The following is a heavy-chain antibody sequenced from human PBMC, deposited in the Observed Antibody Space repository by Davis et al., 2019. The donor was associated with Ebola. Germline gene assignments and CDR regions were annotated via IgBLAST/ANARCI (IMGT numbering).Heavy chain of an antibody. CDR3: AREGTRYNSFDDGFDL. Sequence: PGGSLRLSCAASGFTFSSYSMNWVRQAPGKGLEWVSYISRSASSIYYADSVKGRFTISRDNAKSTLYLQLDSLRAEDTAVYYCAREGTRYNSFDDGFDLWGQGTMVTVSS. D-gene: IGHD1-20*01. J-gene: IGHJ3*01. V-gene: IGHV3-48*04. CDR2: ISRSASSI. CDR1: GFTFSSYS.